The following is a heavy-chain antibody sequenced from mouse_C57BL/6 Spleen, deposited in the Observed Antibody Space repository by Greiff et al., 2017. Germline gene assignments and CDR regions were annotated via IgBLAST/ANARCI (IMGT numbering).Heavy chain of an antibody. J-gene: IGHJ4*01. D-gene: IGHD2-5*01. Sequence: DVQLQESGPGLVKPSPSLSLTCSVTGYSITSGYYWNWIRQFPGNKLEWMGYISYDGSNNYNPSLKNRIAITRDTSKNQFFLKLNSVTTEDTATYYCARAYYSNYDYAMGDWGQGTSVTVAS. V-gene: IGHV3-6*01. CDR3: ARAYYSNYDYAMGD. CDR2: ISYDGSN. CDR1: GYSITSGYY.